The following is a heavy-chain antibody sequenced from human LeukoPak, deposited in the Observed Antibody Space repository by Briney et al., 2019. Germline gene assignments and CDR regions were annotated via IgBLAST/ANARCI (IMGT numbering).Heavy chain of an antibody. CDR1: GGSISSGGYY. V-gene: IGHV4-30-2*01. J-gene: IGHJ5*02. D-gene: IGHD2-2*01. CDR3: ARQRASSTSHNWFDP. Sequence: SETLSLTCTVSGGSISSGGYYWSWIRQPPGKGLEWIGYIYHSGSTYYNPSLKSRVTISVDRSKNQFSLKLSSVTAADTAVYYCARQRASSTSHNWFDPWGQGTLVTVSS. CDR2: IYHSGST.